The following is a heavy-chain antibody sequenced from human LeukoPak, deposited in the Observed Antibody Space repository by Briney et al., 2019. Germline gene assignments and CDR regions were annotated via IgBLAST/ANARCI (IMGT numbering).Heavy chain of an antibody. J-gene: IGHJ3*02. CDR2: ISSNGGST. CDR3: ARYGSSSEYAFDI. Sequence: GGSLRLSCAASGFTFSSYAMHWVRQAPGKGLEYVSAISSNGGSTYYANSVKGRFTISRDNSKNTLYLQMGSLRAEDMAVYYCARYGSSSEYAFDIWGQGTMVTVSS. D-gene: IGHD6-6*01. CDR1: GFTFSSYA. V-gene: IGHV3-64*01.